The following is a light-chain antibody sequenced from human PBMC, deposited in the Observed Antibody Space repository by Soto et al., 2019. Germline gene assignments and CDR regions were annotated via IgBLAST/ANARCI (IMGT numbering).Light chain of an antibody. J-gene: IGLJ3*02. CDR2: DNN. CDR1: TSNIGNNY. Sequence: QSVLTQPPSVSAAPGQTVTISCSGSTSNIGNNYVSWYQQFPGTAPKLLIIDNNKRPSGIPDRFSGSRSGTSASLDITGLQTGDEADYYCGTWDNSLSGWVFGGGTKLTVL. CDR3: GTWDNSLSGWV. V-gene: IGLV1-51*01.